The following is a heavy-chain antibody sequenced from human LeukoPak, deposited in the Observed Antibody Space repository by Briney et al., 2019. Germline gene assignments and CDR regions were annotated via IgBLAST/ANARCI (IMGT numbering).Heavy chain of an antibody. Sequence: GGSLRLSCAASGFTFSSYSMNWVRQAPGKGLEWVSSISSSTSYIYYADSVKGRFTISRDNAKNSLYLQMNSLRAEDTAVYYCAREGIYCGSTSCYFDYWGQGTLVTVSS. CDR1: GFTFSSYS. D-gene: IGHD2-2*01. J-gene: IGHJ4*02. V-gene: IGHV3-21*01. CDR3: AREGIYCGSTSCYFDY. CDR2: ISSSTSYI.